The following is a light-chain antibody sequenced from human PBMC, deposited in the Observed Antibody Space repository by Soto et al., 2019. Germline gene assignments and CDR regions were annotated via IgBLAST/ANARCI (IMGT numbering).Light chain of an antibody. J-gene: IGKJ4*01. Sequence: EFVLTQSPDTLSLSPGERATLSCIASQTVRNNYLAWYQQKPGQAPRLLIYDASSRATGIPDRFSGGGSGTDFTLTISRLEPEDFAVYYCQQFSSYPLTFGGGTKVHIK. V-gene: IGKV3-20*01. CDR1: QTVRNNY. CDR2: DAS. CDR3: QQFSSYPLT.